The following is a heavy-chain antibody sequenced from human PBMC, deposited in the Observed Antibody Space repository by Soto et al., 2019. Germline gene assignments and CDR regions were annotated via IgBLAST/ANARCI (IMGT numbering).Heavy chain of an antibody. Sequence: QVQLVESGGGVAQPGRSLRLSCTASGVSFSQTAIHWVRQTPDKGLEWVAIMWYDGSEQYYADSVKGRFTISRENSKNTVYLQMNSLRVYDTSVYYCAKDWGTTGDGLLKGFLDVWGRGTQVTVSS. J-gene: IGHJ2*01. D-gene: IGHD7-27*01. V-gene: IGHV3-33*06. CDR1: GVSFSQTA. CDR2: MWYDGSEQ. CDR3: AKDWGTTGDGLLKGFLDV.